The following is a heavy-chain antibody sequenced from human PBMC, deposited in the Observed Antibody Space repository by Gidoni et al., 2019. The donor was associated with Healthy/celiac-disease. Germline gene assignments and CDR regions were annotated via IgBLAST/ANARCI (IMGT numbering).Heavy chain of an antibody. CDR2: IYTSGST. Sequence: QVQLQESGPGLVKPSQTLSLTCTVSGVSLSSGSYYWSWIRQPAGKGLEWIGRIYTSGSTNYNPSLKSRVTISVDTSKNQFSLKLSSVTAADTAVYYCARLPYRLLYSDAFDIWGQGTMVTVSS. D-gene: IGHD2-2*02. J-gene: IGHJ3*02. CDR1: GVSLSSGSYY. CDR3: ARLPYRLLYSDAFDI. V-gene: IGHV4-61*02.